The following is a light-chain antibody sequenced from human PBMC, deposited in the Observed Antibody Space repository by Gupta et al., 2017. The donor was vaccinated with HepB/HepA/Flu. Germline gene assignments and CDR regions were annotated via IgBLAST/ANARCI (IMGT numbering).Light chain of an antibody. Sequence: DIQMTQSPSSLSASVGDRVTITCRASQSISSYLNWYQQKPGKAPNLLIYAASTLKSGVPSRFSGSGSGTDFTLTISRLQPEDFATYYCQQRDNTPNPFGHGTQVDIK. CDR1: QSISSY. J-gene: IGKJ3*01. V-gene: IGKV1-39*01. CDR3: QQRDNTPNP. CDR2: AAS.